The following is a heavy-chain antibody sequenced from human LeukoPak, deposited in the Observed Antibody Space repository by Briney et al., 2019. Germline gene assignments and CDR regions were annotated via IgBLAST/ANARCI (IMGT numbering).Heavy chain of an antibody. CDR2: IDARSGIT. CDR3: ARTYDFGRGPPGDAFDN. V-gene: IGHV3-48*01. D-gene: IGHD3-3*01. Sequence: GGSLRLSCATSGFTFTIFGINWVRQAPGKGLEWVSYIDARSGITYYADSVQGRFTISRDNAKESVFLQMNGLRVDDTAVYYCARTYDFGRGPPGDAFDNWGQGTPVIVSS. CDR1: GFTFTIFG. J-gene: IGHJ3*02.